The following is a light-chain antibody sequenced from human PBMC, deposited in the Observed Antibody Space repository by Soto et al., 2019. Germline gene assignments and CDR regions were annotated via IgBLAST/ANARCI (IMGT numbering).Light chain of an antibody. V-gene: IGKV3-15*01. Sequence: ERVMTQSPATLSVSPGERATRSCRGSQTISENLVWYQQKPGQAPRLLIYGASTRVTGIPARFSGSGSGAEYFLTISSLQSEDFAVYYCQQYHNWPLITFGQGTRLEIK. CDR2: GAS. CDR3: QQYHNWPLIT. J-gene: IGKJ5*01. CDR1: QTISEN.